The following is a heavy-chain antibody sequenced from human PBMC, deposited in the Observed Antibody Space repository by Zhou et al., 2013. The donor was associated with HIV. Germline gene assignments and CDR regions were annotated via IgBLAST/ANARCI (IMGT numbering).Heavy chain of an antibody. V-gene: IGHV1-69*04. D-gene: IGHD2-15*01. J-gene: IGHJ3*02. CDR2: VIPFFGRP. Sequence: QVQLVQSGAEVKKPGSSVKVSCRASGASFRDSYAITWVRQAPGQGLEWMGRVIPFFGRPNYAQKFQGRVTITADKSTSTAYMELSSLRSEDTAVYYCARADSSGGSRLDAFDIWGQGTMVTVSS. CDR1: GASFRDSYA. CDR3: ARADSSGGSRLDAFDI.